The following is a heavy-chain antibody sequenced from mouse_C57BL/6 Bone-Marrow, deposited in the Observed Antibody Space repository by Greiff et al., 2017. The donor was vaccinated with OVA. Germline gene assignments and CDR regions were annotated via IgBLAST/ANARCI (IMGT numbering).Heavy chain of an antibody. D-gene: IGHD4-1*01. J-gene: IGHJ3*01. CDR1: GFTFSNYW. CDR3: TPTGKGFAY. V-gene: IGHV6-3*01. Sequence: EVKLMESGGGLVQPGGSMKLSCVASGFTFSNYWMNWVRQSPEKGLEWVAQIRLKSDNYATHYAESVKGRFTISRDDSKSSVYLQMNNLRAEDTGIYYCTPTGKGFAYWGQGTLGTVSA. CDR2: IRLKSDNYAT.